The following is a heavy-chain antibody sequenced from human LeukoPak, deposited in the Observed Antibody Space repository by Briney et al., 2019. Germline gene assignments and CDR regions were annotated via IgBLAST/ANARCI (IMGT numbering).Heavy chain of an antibody. D-gene: IGHD3-22*01. Sequence: KPSETLSLTCTVSGGSISSSHYYWGWIRQPPGKGLEWIGNIYYSGSTYYSPSLKSRVTISVDTSKNQFSLKLSSVTAADTAVYYCARPLGTMIVVAWGQGTLVTVSS. V-gene: IGHV4-39*01. CDR2: IYYSGST. CDR3: ARPLGTMIVVA. CDR1: GGSISSSHYY. J-gene: IGHJ4*02.